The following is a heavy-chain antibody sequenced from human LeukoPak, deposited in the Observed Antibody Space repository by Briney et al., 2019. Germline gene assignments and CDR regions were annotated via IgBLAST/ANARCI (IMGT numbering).Heavy chain of an antibody. Sequence: GGSLRLSCAASGFTFSTYSMNRVRQAPGKGLEWVSSIFTISSYIYYADSVKGRFTISRDNAKNSLYLQMNSLRAEDTAVYYCARDFGFGDPYWGQGTLVTVSS. CDR3: ARDFGFGDPY. V-gene: IGHV3-21*01. J-gene: IGHJ4*02. CDR1: GFTFSTYS. CDR2: IFTISSYI. D-gene: IGHD3-10*01.